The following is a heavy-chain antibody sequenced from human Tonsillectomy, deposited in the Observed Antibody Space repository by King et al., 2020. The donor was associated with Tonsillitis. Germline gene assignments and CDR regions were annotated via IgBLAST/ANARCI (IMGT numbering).Heavy chain of an antibody. J-gene: IGHJ4*02. CDR3: ARGNYYDFSPEDY. Sequence: VQLVESGGGIVQPGRSLRLSCAASGFTFSNFAMHWVRQAPGKGLEWVAVISHDGSNKYYADSVKGRFTISRHSSTNTLYLHMDSLRAEDTAVYYCARGNYYDFSPEDYWGQGTLVTVSS. CDR1: GFTFSNFA. CDR2: ISHDGSNK. V-gene: IGHV3-30*01. D-gene: IGHD3-22*01.